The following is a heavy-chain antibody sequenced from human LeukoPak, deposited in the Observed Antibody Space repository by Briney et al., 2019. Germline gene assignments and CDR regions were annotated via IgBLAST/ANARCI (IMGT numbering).Heavy chain of an antibody. V-gene: IGHV3-43D*03. CDR1: GFTFDDYA. Sequence: GGSLRLSCAASGFTFDDYAMHWVRQAPGKGLEWVSLISWDGGSTYYADSVKGRFTISRDNSKNSLYLQMNSLRAEDTALYYCAKDGATMVRGVMRYYYYMDVWGKGTTVTVSS. J-gene: IGHJ6*03. D-gene: IGHD3-10*01. CDR3: AKDGATMVRGVMRYYYYMDV. CDR2: ISWDGGST.